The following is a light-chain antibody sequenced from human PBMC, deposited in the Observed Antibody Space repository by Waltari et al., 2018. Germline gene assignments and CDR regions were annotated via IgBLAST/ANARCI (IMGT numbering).Light chain of an antibody. V-gene: IGLV1-40*01. J-gene: IGLJ1*01. CDR1: SSNIGQYSH. CDR3: QSFDSSLDGYV. CDR2: ANN. Sequence: QSVLTQPPSVSGAPGQRVTISCTGSSSNIGQYSHVHWYQHLPGTAPKVLIYANNNRPSGVPDRFSGSKSGASASLAITGLQAEDEADYYCQSFDSSLDGYVFGTGTKVTVL.